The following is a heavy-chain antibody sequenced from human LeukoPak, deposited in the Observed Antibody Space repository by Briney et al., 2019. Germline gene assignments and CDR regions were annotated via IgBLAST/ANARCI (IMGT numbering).Heavy chain of an antibody. V-gene: IGHV1-69*05. CDR2: IIPIFGTA. CDR1: GGTFSSYA. CDR3: ARHDGWGYIVGATGCI. Sequence: SVKVSCKASGGTFSSYAISWVRQAPGQGLEWMGRIIPIFGTANYAQKFQGRVTITTDESTSTAYMELSSLRSEDTAVYYCARHDGWGYIVGATGCIWGQGTMVTVSS. D-gene: IGHD1-26*01. J-gene: IGHJ3*02.